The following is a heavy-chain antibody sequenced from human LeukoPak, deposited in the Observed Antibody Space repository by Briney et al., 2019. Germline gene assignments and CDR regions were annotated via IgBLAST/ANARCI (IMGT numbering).Heavy chain of an antibody. CDR1: GGSFSGYY. D-gene: IGHD3-3*01. V-gene: IGHV4-34*01. CDR3: ARGRVTIFGVAIDYFDY. J-gene: IGHJ4*02. CDR2: INHSGST. Sequence: SETLSLTCAVYGGSFSGYYWSWIRQPPGKGLEWIGEINHSGSTYYNPSLKSRVTISVDTSKNQFSLKLSSVTAADTAVYYCARGRVTIFGVAIDYFDYWGQGTLVTVSS.